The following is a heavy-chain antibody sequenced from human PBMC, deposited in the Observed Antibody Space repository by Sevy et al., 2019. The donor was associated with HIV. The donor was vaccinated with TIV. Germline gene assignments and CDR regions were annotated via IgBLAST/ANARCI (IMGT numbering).Heavy chain of an antibody. J-gene: IGHJ6*02. V-gene: IGHV3-30-3*01. Sequence: GGSLRLSCAASGFAFSNYYAMHWVRQAPGKGLEWVALISYDGSDKYYADSVKGRFTISIDNFKNTLYLQMNSLTTEETAVYYCARPRANYVDHYFFYAMDVWGQGTTVIVSS. CDR2: ISYDGSDK. D-gene: IGHD4-17*01. CDR1: GFAFSNYYA. CDR3: ARPRANYVDHYFFYAMDV.